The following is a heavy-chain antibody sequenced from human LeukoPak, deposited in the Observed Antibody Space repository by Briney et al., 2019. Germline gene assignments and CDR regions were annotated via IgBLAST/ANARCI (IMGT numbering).Heavy chain of an antibody. J-gene: IGHJ4*02. CDR2: IYPADSVT. Sequence: GESLKISCQVSGSIFTNYWIGWVRQMPGKGLESMGIIYPADSVTTYSPSFEGQATISADKSIDTVYLQWSSLKASDTATYYCARQSRDGSKTRGYYFDSWGQGTLVTVSS. CDR3: ARQSRDGSKTRGYYFDS. D-gene: IGHD3-10*01. CDR1: GSIFTNYW. V-gene: IGHV5-51*01.